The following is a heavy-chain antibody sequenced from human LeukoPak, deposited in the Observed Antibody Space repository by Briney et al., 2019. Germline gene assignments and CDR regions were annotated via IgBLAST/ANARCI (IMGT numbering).Heavy chain of an antibody. J-gene: IGHJ6*02. D-gene: IGHD4-17*01. Sequence: GGSLRLSCAASGFTFSDYEMNWVRQAPGKGLEWVSYISRSDSPIYYADSVKGRFTISRDNAKNLLFLQMNSQRAEDTAVYYCARPGAGDYPYYYYQGMDVWGQGTTVTVSS. CDR1: GFTFSDYE. V-gene: IGHV3-48*03. CDR2: ISRSDSPI. CDR3: ARPGAGDYPYYYYQGMDV.